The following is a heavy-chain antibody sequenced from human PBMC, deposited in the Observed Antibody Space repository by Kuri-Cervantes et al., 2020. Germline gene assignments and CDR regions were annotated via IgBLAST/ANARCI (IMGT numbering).Heavy chain of an antibody. CDR1: GFTFSNYG. Sequence: GESLKISCAASGFTFSNYGMHWVRQAPGKGLEWVAVISYDGSNEYYADSVKGRFTISRDNSKNTLYLQMNSLRAEDTAVYYCAKDRVYYYDSSDLYGMDVWDQGTTVTVSS. CDR2: ISYDGSNE. V-gene: IGHV3-30*18. D-gene: IGHD3-22*01. J-gene: IGHJ6*02. CDR3: AKDRVYYYDSSDLYGMDV.